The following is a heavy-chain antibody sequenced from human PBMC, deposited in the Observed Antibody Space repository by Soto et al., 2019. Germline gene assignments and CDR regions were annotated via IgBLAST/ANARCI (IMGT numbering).Heavy chain of an antibody. V-gene: IGHV3-23*01. D-gene: IGHD5-12*01. J-gene: IGHJ3*01. CDR3: EGSWT. Sequence: EVQVLESGGDLVQPGGSLRLSCAASGFTIRNYAMSWVRQAPGKALEWVSGISGSSDRTYYADSVKGRFTISKGTSSNTLYRQMNSLRVEDTAVYHCEGSWTWGQGTMVTVSS. CDR1: GFTIRNYA. CDR2: ISGSSDRT.